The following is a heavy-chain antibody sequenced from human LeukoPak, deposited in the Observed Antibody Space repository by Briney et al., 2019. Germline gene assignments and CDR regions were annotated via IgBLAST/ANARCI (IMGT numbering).Heavy chain of an antibody. D-gene: IGHD3-22*01. CDR1: GGSFSAYY. Sequence: SETLSLTCAVYGGSFSAYYWTWIRQPPGKGLEWIGEINHSGSINYNPSLKSRVTISVDTSKNQFSLKLSSVTAADTAVYYCARVKVVVVITTFNYFDYWGQGTLVTVSS. CDR2: INHSGSI. J-gene: IGHJ4*02. CDR3: ARVKVVVVITTFNYFDY. V-gene: IGHV4-34*01.